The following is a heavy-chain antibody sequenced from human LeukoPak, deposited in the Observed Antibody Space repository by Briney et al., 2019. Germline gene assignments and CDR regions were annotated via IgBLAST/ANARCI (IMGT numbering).Heavy chain of an antibody. Sequence: GGSLRLSCAASGFTFRNYVIHWVRQAPGKGLEWVAVTSSDLNVKLYADSVKGQFTISRDNSRSTLYLQMNSLRAEDTAVYYCAREGRREFDYWGQGTLVTVSS. CDR1: GFTFRNYV. V-gene: IGHV3-30-3*01. CDR3: AREGRREFDY. J-gene: IGHJ4*02. CDR2: TSSDLNVK. D-gene: IGHD1-26*01.